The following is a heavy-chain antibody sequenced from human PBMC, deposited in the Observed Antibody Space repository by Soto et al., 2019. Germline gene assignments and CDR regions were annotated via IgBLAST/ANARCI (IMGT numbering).Heavy chain of an antibody. V-gene: IGHV2-5*02. J-gene: IGHJ4*02. Sequence: QITLKESGPTLVKPTQTLTLTCTFSGFSLSTSGVGVGWIRQPPGKALEWLALIYWDDDKRYSPSLKSRLTITKDTSKNQVVLRMTNMDHVDTATYYWAHSYLFSPDYWGQGTLVTVSS. CDR1: GFSLSTSGVG. CDR3: AHSYLFSPDY. CDR2: IYWDDDK. D-gene: IGHD1-26*01.